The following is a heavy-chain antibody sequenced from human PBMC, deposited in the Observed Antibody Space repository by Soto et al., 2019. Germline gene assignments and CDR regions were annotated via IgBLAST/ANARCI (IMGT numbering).Heavy chain of an antibody. J-gene: IGHJ5*02. D-gene: IGHD5-12*01. V-gene: IGHV6-1*01. CDR3: AKGDNLGPKTGYAFDP. Sequence: PSQTLSLTCAISGDSVSSNTASWNWIRQSPSRGLEWLGRTYFRSKWYNDYVVSVKSRIIINPDTSNNQFSLQLNSVTPEDTAVYFCAKGDNLGPKTGYAFDPWGQGIMVTVS. CDR2: TYFRSKWYN. CDR1: GDSVSSNTAS.